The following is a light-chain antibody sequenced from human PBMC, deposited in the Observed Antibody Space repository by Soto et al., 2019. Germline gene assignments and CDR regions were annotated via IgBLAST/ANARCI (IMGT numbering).Light chain of an antibody. V-gene: IGLV2-23*01. CDR1: SSDVGSYNL. CDR2: EDS. CDR3: CSYAGSSTVV. Sequence: QSALTQPASVSGSPGQSITISCTGSSSDVGSYNLVSWYQQHPGKAPKLMIYEDSKRPSGVSYRFSGSKSDNTASLTISGLQAEDEAEYYCCSYAGSSTVVFGGGTKLTVL. J-gene: IGLJ2*01.